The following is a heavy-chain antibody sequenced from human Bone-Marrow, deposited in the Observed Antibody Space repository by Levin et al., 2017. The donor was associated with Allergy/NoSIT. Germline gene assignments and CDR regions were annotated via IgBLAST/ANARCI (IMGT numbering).Heavy chain of an antibody. CDR2: IYSGGST. CDR3: AQRTSRGSYYGMDV. D-gene: IGHD3-10*01. Sequence: GGSLRLSCAASGFTVSSNYMSWVRQAPGKGLEWVSVIYSGGSTYYADSVKGRFTISRDNSKNTLYLQMNSLRAEDTAVYYCAQRTSRGSYYGMDVWGQGTTVTVSS. J-gene: IGHJ6*02. V-gene: IGHV3-53*01. CDR1: GFTVSSNY.